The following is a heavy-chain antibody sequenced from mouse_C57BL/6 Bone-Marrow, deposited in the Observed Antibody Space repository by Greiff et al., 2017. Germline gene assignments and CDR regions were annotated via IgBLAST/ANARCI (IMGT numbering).Heavy chain of an antibody. CDR1: GYSITSDY. J-gene: IGHJ1*03. CDR2: ISYSGST. V-gene: IGHV3-8*01. Sequence: VQLKESGPGLAKPSQPLSLTCSVTGYSITSDYWNWIRKFPGNKLEYMGYISYSGSTYYNTSHKSRISITRDPSKNQYYLQLTSVTTEDTATYYGARLPGGSSDVMYFDVWGTGTTVTVSA. CDR3: ARLPGGSSDVMYFDV. D-gene: IGHD1-1*01.